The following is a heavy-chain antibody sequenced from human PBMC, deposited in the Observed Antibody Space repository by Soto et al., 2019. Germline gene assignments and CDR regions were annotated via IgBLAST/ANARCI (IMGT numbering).Heavy chain of an antibody. CDR1: GFTFSSYW. CDR3: ARGVMGKYYNDY. D-gene: IGHD3-10*01. J-gene: IGHJ4*01. V-gene: IGHV3-74*01. CDR2: IKGDGIST. Sequence: EVQLVESGGGLVQSGGSLRLSCAASGFTFSSYWMHWVRQAPGKGLVWVSRIKGDGISTKYADSVRGRFTISRDNAKDTVFLQMIGLSAADTAVYHCARGVMGKYYNDYWGHGNLVTVSS.